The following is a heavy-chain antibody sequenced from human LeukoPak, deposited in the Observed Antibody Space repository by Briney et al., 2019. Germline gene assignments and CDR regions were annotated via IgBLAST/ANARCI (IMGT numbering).Heavy chain of an antibody. J-gene: IGHJ4*02. D-gene: IGHD2-2*01. V-gene: IGHV4-34*01. CDR3: ARGPEDIYCSSTSCSDFDY. Sequence: PSETLSLTCAVYGGSFSGYYWSWIRQPPGKGLEWIGEINHSGSTNYNPSLKSRVTISVDTSKNQFSLKLSSVTAADTAVYYCARGPEDIYCSSTSCSDFDYWGQGTLVTVSS. CDR1: GGSFSGYY. CDR2: INHSGST.